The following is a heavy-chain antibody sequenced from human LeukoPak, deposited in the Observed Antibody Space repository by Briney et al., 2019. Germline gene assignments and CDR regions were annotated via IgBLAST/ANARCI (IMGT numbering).Heavy chain of an antibody. CDR2: IIPILGIA. V-gene: IGHV1-69*04. D-gene: IGHD6-13*01. CDR1: GGTFSSYA. Sequence: SVKVSCKASGGTFSSYAISWVRQALGQGLEWMGRIIPILGIANYAQKFQGRVTITADKSTSTAYMELSSLRSEDTAVYYCARDRLVAAAGTHGWFDPWGQGTLVTVSS. J-gene: IGHJ5*02. CDR3: ARDRLVAAAGTHGWFDP.